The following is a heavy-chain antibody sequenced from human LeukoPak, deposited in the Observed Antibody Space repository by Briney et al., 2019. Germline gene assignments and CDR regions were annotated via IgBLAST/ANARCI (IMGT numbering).Heavy chain of an antibody. CDR3: ARGGADWNYAGYYYYYYYMDV. CDR1: GGSISSYY. V-gene: IGHV4-59*01. Sequence: SETLSLTCTVSGGSISSYYWSWIRQPPGKGLEWIGYIYYSGSTNYNPSLKSRVTISVDTSKNQFSLKLSSVTAADTAVYYCARGGADWNYAGYYYYYYYMDVWGKGTTVTVSS. CDR2: IYYSGST. D-gene: IGHD1-7*01. J-gene: IGHJ6*03.